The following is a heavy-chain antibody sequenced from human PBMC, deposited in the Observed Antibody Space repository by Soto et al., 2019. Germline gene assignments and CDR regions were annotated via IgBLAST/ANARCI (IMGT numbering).Heavy chain of an antibody. Sequence: PSETLSLTCAVSGDSISSDKWWSWVRQPPGKGLEWIGNIYSSGSTNYNPSLKSRVSISVDTSKNQISLKLSSVTVADTAVYYCARDHISCTGGSCYFDYWGQGSRVTVSS. J-gene: IGHJ4*02. D-gene: IGHD2-15*01. CDR3: ARDHISCTGGSCYFDY. V-gene: IGHV4-4*02. CDR1: GDSISSDKW. CDR2: IYSSGST.